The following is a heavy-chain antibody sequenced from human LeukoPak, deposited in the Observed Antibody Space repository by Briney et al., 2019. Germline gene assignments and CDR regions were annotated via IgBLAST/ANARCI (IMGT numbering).Heavy chain of an antibody. Sequence: SETLSLICTVSHGSISNYYWSWIRQAPGKGLEWIGNIFHSGSPRYNPSLKSRVTISVDTSKKQFSLNLRSVTAADTAVYFCARDMRPNQLLFNWFDPWGQGTLVIVSS. D-gene: IGHD2-2*01. J-gene: IGHJ5*02. CDR2: IFHSGSP. V-gene: IGHV4-59*01. CDR3: ARDMRPNQLLFNWFDP. CDR1: HGSISNYY.